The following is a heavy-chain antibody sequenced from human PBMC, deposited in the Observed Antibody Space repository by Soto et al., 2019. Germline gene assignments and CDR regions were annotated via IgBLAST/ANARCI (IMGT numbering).Heavy chain of an antibody. D-gene: IGHD3-3*01. Sequence: QVQLVQSGAEVKKPGASVKVSCKASGYTFTGYYMHWVRQAPGQGLEWMGWMNPCSGATTYAQKFQDRVTMTRDTSISVAYLELTRLRSDDTAVYYCARGIWGGSYIGADAFDSWGQGTMVTVSS. V-gene: IGHV1-2*02. CDR1: GYTFTGYY. J-gene: IGHJ3*01. CDR2: MNPCSGAT. CDR3: ARGIWGGSYIGADAFDS.